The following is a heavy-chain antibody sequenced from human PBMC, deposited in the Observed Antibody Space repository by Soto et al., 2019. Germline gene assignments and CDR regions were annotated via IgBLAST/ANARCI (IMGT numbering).Heavy chain of an antibody. Sequence: GGSLRLSCAASGFTFSSYAMHWVRQAPGKGLEYVSAISSNGGSTYYANSVKGRFTISRDNSKNTLYLQMGSLRAEDMAVYYCARWASGEGGLDYWGQGTLVTVSS. CDR2: ISSNGGST. V-gene: IGHV3-64*01. J-gene: IGHJ4*02. CDR3: ARWASGEGGLDY. CDR1: GFTFSSYA. D-gene: IGHD1-26*01.